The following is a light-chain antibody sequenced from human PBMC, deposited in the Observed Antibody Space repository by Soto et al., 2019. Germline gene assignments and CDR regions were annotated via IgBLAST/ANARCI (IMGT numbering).Light chain of an antibody. CDR2: SAS. CDR3: QKFNTAPLT. CDR1: QDISVY. J-gene: IGKJ5*01. Sequence: DIPMTQSPSSLSASVGDRVTITCRASQDISVYLAWYQQKPGKDPKLLIYSASTLQSGDPSRFSGSGSGTDFTLTISSLQPEDVATYYCQKFNTAPLTFGQGTRLEIK. V-gene: IGKV1-27*01.